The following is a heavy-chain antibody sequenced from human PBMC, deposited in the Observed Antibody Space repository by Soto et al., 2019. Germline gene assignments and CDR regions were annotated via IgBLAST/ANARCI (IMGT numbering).Heavy chain of an antibody. CDR2: VNAYNGNA. CDR3: PREAVSGRTGFDY. J-gene: IGHJ4*02. CDR1: GYTFTSYG. D-gene: IGHD6-19*01. V-gene: IGHV1-18*01. Sequence: QVQLVQSGAEVKKPGASVKVSCKASGYTFTSYGISWVRQAPGQGLEWLGWVNAYNGNANYAQKFQGRVTITTDTSTSTAHMDLRSLTSDDTAVYYCPREAVSGRTGFDYWGQGTLVTVSS.